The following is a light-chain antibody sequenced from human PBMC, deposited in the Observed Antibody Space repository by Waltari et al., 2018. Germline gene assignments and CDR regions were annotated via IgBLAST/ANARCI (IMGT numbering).Light chain of an antibody. CDR3: CSYAGSSSHVV. J-gene: IGLJ2*01. CDR1: RSDVGSFNL. Sequence: QSALTPPVSVSGSPGQSLTISCPGTRSDVGSFNLVSWYQQHPGKAPKLMIYEFSKRPSGVSNRFSGSKSGNTASRTISGLQAEDEADYYCCSYAGSSSHVVFGGGTKLTVL. V-gene: IGLV2-23*02. CDR2: EFS.